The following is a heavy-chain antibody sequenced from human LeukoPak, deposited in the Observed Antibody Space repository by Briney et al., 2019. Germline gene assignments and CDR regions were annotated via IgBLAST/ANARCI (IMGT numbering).Heavy chain of an antibody. CDR2: INNSGST. D-gene: IGHD3-9*01. J-gene: IGHJ4*02. CDR3: ARGQLRYFDWLYY. Sequence: SETLSLTCAVYGGSFSGYYWSWIRPPPGKGLEWIGEINNSGSTNYNPSLKSRVTISVDTSKNQFSLKLSSVTAADTAVYYCARGQLRYFDWLYYWGQGTLVTVSS. V-gene: IGHV4-34*01. CDR1: GGSFSGYY.